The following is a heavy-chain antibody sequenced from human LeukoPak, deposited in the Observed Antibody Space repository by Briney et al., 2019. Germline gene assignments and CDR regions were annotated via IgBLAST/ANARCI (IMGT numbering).Heavy chain of an antibody. D-gene: IGHD6-25*01. CDR3: ARDRSYSSAVVFDP. CDR2: IYYSGST. V-gene: IGHV4-59*01. J-gene: IGHJ5*02. Sequence: SETLSLTCTVSGGSISSYYWSWIRQPPGKGLEWIGYIYYSGSTNYNPSLKGRVSISVDTSKNQFSLKLSSVTAADTAVYYCARDRSYSSAVVFDPWGQGTLVTVSS. CDR1: GGSISSYY.